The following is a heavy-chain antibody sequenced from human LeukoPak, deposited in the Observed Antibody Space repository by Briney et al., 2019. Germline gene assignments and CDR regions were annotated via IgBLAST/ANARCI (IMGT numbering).Heavy chain of an antibody. V-gene: IGHV4-39*01. J-gene: IGHJ4*02. CDR2: NLYRGRT. D-gene: IGHD6-13*01. CDR1: GGSLSSSTHY. CDR3: VANIAARFIPFDF. Sequence: PSETLSLTCTVCGGSLSSSTHYWGWVRQSPGRGVEWVGSNLYRGRTYYTPSRKSRVNISEATSTNQFSLRLASVTAADTAVYYCVANIAARFIPFDFWGQGTLVTVSS.